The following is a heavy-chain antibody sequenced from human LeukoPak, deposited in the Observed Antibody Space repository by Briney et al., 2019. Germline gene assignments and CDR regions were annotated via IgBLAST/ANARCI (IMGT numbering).Heavy chain of an antibody. D-gene: IGHD3-3*01. CDR1: GLTFSRFA. CDR2: SIDSYST. CDR3: ARDFGPAN. Sequence: PGGSLRLSCAASGLTFSRFALTWVRQTPGKGLEWVSSIDSYSTYYADSVKGRFTISRDNAKNSLYLQMNSLRAEDTAVYYCARDFGPANWGQGTLVTVSS. J-gene: IGHJ4*02. V-gene: IGHV3-21*01.